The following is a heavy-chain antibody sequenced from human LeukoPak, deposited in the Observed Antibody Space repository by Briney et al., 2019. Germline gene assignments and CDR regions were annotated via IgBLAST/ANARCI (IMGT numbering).Heavy chain of an antibody. CDR3: AKASGCCSISSCLQCYC. Sequence: GGSLRLSCAASGFSFSSSAMSWARQAPGKGLEWVSVVGGSVGHIFYADSVKGQITNSRDNSKNTLYLQMNILRVEDTAVYYCAKASGCCSISSCLQCYCWGQGTLGTLSS. V-gene: IGHV3-23*01. CDR2: VGGSVGHI. CDR1: GFSFSSSA. J-gene: IGHJ4*02. D-gene: IGHD2-15*01.